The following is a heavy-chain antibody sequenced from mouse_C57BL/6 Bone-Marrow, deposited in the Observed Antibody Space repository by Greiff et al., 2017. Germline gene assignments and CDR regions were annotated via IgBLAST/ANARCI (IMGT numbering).Heavy chain of an antibody. D-gene: IGHD1-1*01. V-gene: IGHV1-47*01. CDR1: GYTFTTYP. CDR3: ARSITFFYYFDY. Sequence: QVQLQQSGAELVKPGASVKMSCKTSGYTFTTYPLEWMKQNHGQSLQWIGNFHPYNDDTKYNEKFKGKATFTVEKSSNTVYLELSRLTSDDSAVYYCARSITFFYYFDYWGQGTTLTVSS. J-gene: IGHJ2*01. CDR2: FHPYNDDT.